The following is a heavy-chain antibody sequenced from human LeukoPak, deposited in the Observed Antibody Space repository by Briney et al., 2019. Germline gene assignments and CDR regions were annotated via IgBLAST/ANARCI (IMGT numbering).Heavy chain of an antibody. CDR3: AKGLYGSGIYPDY. V-gene: IGHV3-9*01. Sequence: AGGSLRLTCAASGFTFDDYAMHWVRQAPGKGLEWVSGISWNSGSIGYADSVKGRFTISRDNAKNSLYLQMNSLRAEDRALYYCAKGLYGSGIYPDYWGQGTLVTVSS. J-gene: IGHJ4*02. D-gene: IGHD3-10*01. CDR2: ISWNSGSI. CDR1: GFTFDDYA.